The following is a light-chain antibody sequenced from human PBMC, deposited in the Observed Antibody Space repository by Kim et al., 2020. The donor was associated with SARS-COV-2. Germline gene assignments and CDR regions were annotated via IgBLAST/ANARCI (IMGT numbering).Light chain of an antibody. Sequence: GKTITISGIRSSGAIASSYVQWYQQRPGSAPTTVIYENNQRPSGVSDRFSGSIDRSSNSASLTISGLKTEDEADFYCQSYDSSTVVFGGGTQLTVL. CDR1: SGAIASSY. CDR2: ENN. CDR3: QSYDSSTVV. J-gene: IGLJ2*01. V-gene: IGLV6-57*03.